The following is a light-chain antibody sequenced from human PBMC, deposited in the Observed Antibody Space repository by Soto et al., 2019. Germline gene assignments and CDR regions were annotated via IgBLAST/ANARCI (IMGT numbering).Light chain of an antibody. J-gene: IGLJ1*01. V-gene: IGLV1-44*01. CDR3: AAWDDSLNDYV. Sequence: VVTQPPSASGTPGQRVTISCSGSSSNIGSNTVNWYQQLPGTAPKLLIYSNNQRPSGVPDRFSGSKSGTSASLAISGLQSEDEADYYCAAWDDSLNDYVFGTGTKVTVL. CDR2: SNN. CDR1: SSNIGSNT.